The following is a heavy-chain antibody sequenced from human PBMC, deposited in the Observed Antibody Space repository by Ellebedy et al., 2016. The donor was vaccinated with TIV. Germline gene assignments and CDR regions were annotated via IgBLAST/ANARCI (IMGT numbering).Heavy chain of an antibody. V-gene: IGHV4-39*07. CDR2: ISFSGYT. D-gene: IGHD3-16*01. J-gene: IGHJ4*02. CDR1: GDSIGSSSQY. CDR3: ASGGGYLDY. Sequence: SEPLSLTXSVSGDSIGSSSQYWDWIRQPPGGGLEWIGNISFSGYTHYNPSLKSRVKMSVDMSKNQFSLRLSPVTAADTAVYYCASGGGYLDYWGQGALVTVSS.